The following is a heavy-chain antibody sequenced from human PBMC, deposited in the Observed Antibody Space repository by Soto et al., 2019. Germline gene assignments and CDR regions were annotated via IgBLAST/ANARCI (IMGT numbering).Heavy chain of an antibody. CDR1: GFTFSNYC. D-gene: IGHD6-19*01. J-gene: IGHJ4*02. V-gene: IGHV3-74*01. CDR2: LNTDGSGT. Sequence: GGSLRLSCTASGFTFSNYCMHWVRQVPGKGPEWVSRLNTDGSGTTYADSVKGRLTISRDNAKNTLYLQMNSLRAEDTAVYYCVRGESNCWSPIDYWGQGTLVTVSS. CDR3: VRGESNCWSPIDY.